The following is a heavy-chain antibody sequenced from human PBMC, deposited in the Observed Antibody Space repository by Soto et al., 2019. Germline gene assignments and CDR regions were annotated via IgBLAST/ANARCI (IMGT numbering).Heavy chain of an antibody. CDR1: GFTFSSYA. Sequence: QVQRVESGGGVVQPGRSLRLSCAASGFTFSSYAMHWVRQAPGKGLEWVAVISYDGSNKYYADSVKGRFTISSDNSKNTLNMQKIRLRAEDTAVYDCAKDEIRFSWAYGMDVWGQGTTVTVSS. CDR2: ISYDGSNK. J-gene: IGHJ6*02. V-gene: IGHV3-30-3*01. CDR3: AKDEIRFSWAYGMDV. D-gene: IGHD3-3*01.